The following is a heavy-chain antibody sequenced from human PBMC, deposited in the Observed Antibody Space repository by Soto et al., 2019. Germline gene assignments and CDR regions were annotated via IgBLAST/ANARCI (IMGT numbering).Heavy chain of an antibody. CDR3: ARGIDAGVDV. CDR1: GYPFTRYH. Sequence: QVQLVQSGAEVEKPGASVKVSCKASGYPFTRYHINWVRQATGQGLEWMGWMSPDNGETGYAQKFQGRITMTSDTSISTAYRELSSMSPEDTGIDYCARGIDAGVDVWGQVTTVTVSS. V-gene: IGHV1-8*01. D-gene: IGHD1-1*01. CDR2: MSPDNGET. J-gene: IGHJ6*02.